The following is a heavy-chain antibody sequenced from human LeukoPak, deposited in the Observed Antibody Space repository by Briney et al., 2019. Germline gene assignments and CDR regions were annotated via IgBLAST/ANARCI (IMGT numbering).Heavy chain of an antibody. Sequence: GGSLRLSCAASGFTFSSYAMSWVRQAPGKGLEWVSAISGSGGSTYYADSVKGRFTISRDNSKNTLNLQMNSLRAEDTAVYYCAKPTRGGKNSSGYSDYFDYWGQGTLVTVSS. CDR3: AKPTRGGKNSSGYSDYFDY. CDR2: ISGSGGST. CDR1: GFTFSSYA. D-gene: IGHD3-22*01. J-gene: IGHJ4*02. V-gene: IGHV3-23*01.